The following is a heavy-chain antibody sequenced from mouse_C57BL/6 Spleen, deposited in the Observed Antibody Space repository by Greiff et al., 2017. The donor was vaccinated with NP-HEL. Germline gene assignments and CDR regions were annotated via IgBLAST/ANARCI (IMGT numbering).Heavy chain of an antibody. Sequence: QVQLQQPGAELVKPGASVKLSCKASGYTFTSYWMQWVKQRPGQGLEWIGEIDPSDSYTNYNQKFKGKATLTVDTSSSPAYMQLSSLTSEDSAVYYCARRGSSPDYWGQGTTLTVSS. CDR2: IDPSDSYT. J-gene: IGHJ2*01. D-gene: IGHD1-1*01. CDR1: GYTFTSYW. CDR3: ARRGSSPDY. V-gene: IGHV1-50*01.